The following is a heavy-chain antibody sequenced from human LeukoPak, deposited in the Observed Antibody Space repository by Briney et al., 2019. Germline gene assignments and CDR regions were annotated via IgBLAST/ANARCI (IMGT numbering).Heavy chain of an antibody. CDR3: AKDRARYCSSTSCPGFDY. J-gene: IGHJ4*02. D-gene: IGHD2-2*01. CDR2: ISWNSGSI. V-gene: IGHV3-9*01. CDR1: GFTFDDYA. Sequence: GRSLRLSCAASGFTFDDYAMHWVRQAPGKGLEWVSGISWNSGSIGYADSVKGRFTISRDNAKNSLYLQMNSLRAEDTALYYCAKDRARYCSSTSCPGFDYWGQGTLVTVSS.